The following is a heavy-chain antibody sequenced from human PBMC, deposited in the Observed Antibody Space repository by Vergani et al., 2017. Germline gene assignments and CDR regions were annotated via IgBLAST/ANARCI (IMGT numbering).Heavy chain of an antibody. D-gene: IGHD3-3*01. CDR2: ISSSSSTI. CDR1: GFTFSSYS. CDR3: ARVGGITIFGVVPPAY. Sequence: EVQLVESGGGLVQPGGSLRLSCAASGFTFSSYSMNWVRQAPGKGLEWVSYISSSSSTIYYADSVKGRFTISRDNAKNSLYLQMNSLRDEDTAVYYCARVGGITIFGVVPPAYWDQGTLVTVSS. V-gene: IGHV3-48*02. J-gene: IGHJ4*02.